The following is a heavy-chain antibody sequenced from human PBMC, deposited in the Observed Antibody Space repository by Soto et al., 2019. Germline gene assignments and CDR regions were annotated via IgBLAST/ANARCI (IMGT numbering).Heavy chain of an antibody. V-gene: IGHV4-59*01. D-gene: IGHD3-9*01. CDR1: GGSISSYY. Sequence: SETLSLTCTVSGGSISSYYWSWIRQPPGKGLEWIGYIYYSGSTNYNPSLKSRVTISVDTSKNQFSLKLSSVTAADTAVYYCARVGYYNPYYYYYYGMDVWGQGTLVTVSS. CDR3: ARVGYYNPYYYYYYGMDV. J-gene: IGHJ6*01. CDR2: IYYSGST.